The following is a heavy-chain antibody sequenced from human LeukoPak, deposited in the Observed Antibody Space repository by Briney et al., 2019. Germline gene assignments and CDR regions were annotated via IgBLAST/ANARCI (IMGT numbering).Heavy chain of an antibody. CDR1: GFTFSHYG. D-gene: IGHD4-11*01. V-gene: IGHV3-33*01. Sequence: SGGSLRLSCAAAGFTFSHYGMHWVRQAPGKGLEWVAVIWSDGINQYYGDSVKGRFTISRDDSGNTVYLQMNSLRPEDTGVYYCARDAQRGFDYSNSLEYWGQGTPVTVST. J-gene: IGHJ4*02. CDR3: ARDAQRGFDYSNSLEY. CDR2: IWSDGINQ.